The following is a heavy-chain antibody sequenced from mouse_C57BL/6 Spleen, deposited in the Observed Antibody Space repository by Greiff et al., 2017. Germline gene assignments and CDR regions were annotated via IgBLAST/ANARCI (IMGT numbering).Heavy chain of an antibody. V-gene: IGHV1-55*01. CDR3: ARYYGNSHSWFAY. CDR1: GYTFTSYW. J-gene: IGHJ3*01. Sequence: QVQLQQPGAELVKPGASVKMSCKASGYTFTSYWITWVKQRPGQGLEWIGDIYPGSGSTNYNEKFKSKATLTVDTSSSTAYMQLSSLTSEDSAVYYCARYYGNSHSWFAYWGQGILVTVSA. CDR2: IYPGSGST. D-gene: IGHD2-1*01.